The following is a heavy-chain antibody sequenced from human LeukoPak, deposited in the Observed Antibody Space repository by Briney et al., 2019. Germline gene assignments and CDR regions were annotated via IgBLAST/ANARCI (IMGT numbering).Heavy chain of an antibody. CDR1: GYSFTTYW. CDR2: IYPGDSDT. Sequence: GESLKISCKGSGYSFTTYWIVWVRQMPGKGLEWMGIIYPGDSDTRYSPSFQGQVTISADKSISTAYLHWSSLEASDTAMYYCARRPNIVGAPFDYWGQGTLVTVSS. CDR3: ARRPNIVGAPFDY. V-gene: IGHV5-51*01. J-gene: IGHJ4*02. D-gene: IGHD1-26*01.